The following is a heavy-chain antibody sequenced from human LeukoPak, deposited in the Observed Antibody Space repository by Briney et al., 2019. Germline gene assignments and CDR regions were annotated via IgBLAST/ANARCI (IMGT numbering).Heavy chain of an antibody. V-gene: IGHV4-59*12. CDR3: ARGLGYCSGGSCYPGYFDY. D-gene: IGHD2-15*01. Sequence: SETLSLTCTVSGGSISSYYWSWIRQPPGKGLEWIGYIYHSGSTYYNPSLKSRVTISVDRSKNQFSLKLSSVTAADTAVYYCARGLGYCSGGSCYPGYFDYWGQGTLVTVSS. CDR2: IYHSGST. CDR1: GGSISSYY. J-gene: IGHJ4*02.